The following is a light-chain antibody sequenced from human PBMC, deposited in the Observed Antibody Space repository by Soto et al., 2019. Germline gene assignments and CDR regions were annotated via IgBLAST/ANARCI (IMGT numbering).Light chain of an antibody. CDR1: QSVSNSY. CDR2: GAS. V-gene: IGKV3-20*01. Sequence: EIVLTQSPGTLSLSPGERATLSCRASQSVSNSYLAWYQQKPGQGPRLLIYGASSRATGIPDRFSGSGSGTDVTLTISILEPEDFAVYYCQQYAGSASTFGQGTKVEI. CDR3: QQYAGSAST. J-gene: IGKJ1*01.